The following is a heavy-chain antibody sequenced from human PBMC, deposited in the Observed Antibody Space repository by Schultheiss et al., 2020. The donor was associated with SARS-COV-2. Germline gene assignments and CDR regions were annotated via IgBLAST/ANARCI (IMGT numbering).Heavy chain of an antibody. CDR1: GYSFTSYW. J-gene: IGHJ4*02. CDR3: ARPRSGFDYGSIDY. V-gene: IGHV5-51*01. CDR2: IWPGDSET. Sequence: GESLKISCKGSGYSFTSYWIGWVRQMPGKGLEWMGIIWPGDSETRYSPSFEGQVTISVDKSITTAYLQWASLKASDTAMYYCARPRSGFDYGSIDYWGQGTLVTVSS. D-gene: IGHD3-10*01.